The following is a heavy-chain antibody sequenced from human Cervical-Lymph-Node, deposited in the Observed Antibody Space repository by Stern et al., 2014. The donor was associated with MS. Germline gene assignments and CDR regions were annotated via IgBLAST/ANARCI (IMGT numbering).Heavy chain of an antibody. J-gene: IGHJ4*02. V-gene: IGHV3-33*01. Sequence: QVQLGQSGGGVVQPGRSLRLSCAASGFTFSSYGMHWVRQAPGKGLEWVAVIWYDGSNKYYADSVKGRFTISRDNSKNTLYLQMNSLRAEDTAVYYCARGMQLELGIDYWGQGTLVTVSS. CDR3: ARGMQLELGIDY. D-gene: IGHD1-7*01. CDR2: IWYDGSNK. CDR1: GFTFSSYG.